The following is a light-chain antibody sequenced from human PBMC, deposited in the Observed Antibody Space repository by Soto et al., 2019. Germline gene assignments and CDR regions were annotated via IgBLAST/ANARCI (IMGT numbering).Light chain of an antibody. CDR3: GSYTSTDTPLV. J-gene: IGLJ1*01. CDR1: STDVGGYNY. CDR2: EVS. Sequence: QSVLAQPSSVSGSPGQSITISCTGTSTDVGGYNYVSWYQHHPGKGPKLIIYEVSNRPSGVSDRFSGSKSGNKASLIISNLEAEDESDYYCGSYTSTDTPLVFGTGTKVTLL. V-gene: IGLV2-14*01.